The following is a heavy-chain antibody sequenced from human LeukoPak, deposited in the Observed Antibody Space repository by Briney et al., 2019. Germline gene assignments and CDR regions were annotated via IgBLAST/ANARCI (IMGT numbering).Heavy chain of an antibody. Sequence: SVKVSFKSSEGTFSSYAISWVRQPPGQGLEWMGGNIPIFGKANYAQKFQGRVTITADESTSTAYMELSSVRSEDTAVYYCARGYGGYFDYWGQGTLVTVSS. CDR3: ARGYGGYFDY. CDR2: NIPIFGKA. CDR1: EGTFSSYA. D-gene: IGHD3-16*01. V-gene: IGHV1-69*13. J-gene: IGHJ4*02.